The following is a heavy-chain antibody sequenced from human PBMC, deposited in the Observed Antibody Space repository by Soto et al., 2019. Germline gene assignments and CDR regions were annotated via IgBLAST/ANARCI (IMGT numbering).Heavy chain of an antibody. V-gene: IGHV4-4*02. Sequence: SETLSLTCAVSGGSISSSNWWRCVRQPPGKGLEWIGYVYDSGSTDYNPSLKSRLTISLDTSKNLFSLKLSFVTAADTAVYYCARDRRGSGTWSPYYFDYWGQGIMVTVS. CDR2: VYDSGST. J-gene: IGHJ4*02. D-gene: IGHD3-10*01. CDR3: ARDRRGSGTWSPYYFDY. CDR1: GGSISSSNW.